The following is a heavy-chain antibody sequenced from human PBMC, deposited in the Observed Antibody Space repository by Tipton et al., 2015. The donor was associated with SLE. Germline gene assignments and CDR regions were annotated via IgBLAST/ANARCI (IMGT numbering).Heavy chain of an antibody. CDR1: GGSITNTPYF. CDR3: AGHPQLAYFDP. V-gene: IGHV4-39*07. J-gene: IGHJ4*02. D-gene: IGHD3-9*01. Sequence: TLSLTCSVSGGSITNTPYFWGWIRQTPGKGLEWIGTVYDSGTTYYSPSLKSRVTISLDTPKNHFSLLLNSVTAADTAVYYCAGHPQLAYFDPWGPGTLVTVSS. CDR2: VYDSGTT.